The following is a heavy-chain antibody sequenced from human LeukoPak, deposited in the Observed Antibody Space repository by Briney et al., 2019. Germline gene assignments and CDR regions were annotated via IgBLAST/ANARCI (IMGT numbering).Heavy chain of an antibody. D-gene: IGHD1-26*01. J-gene: IGHJ6*03. CDR3: ARVGYYYYYMDV. V-gene: IGHV1-8*01. CDR2: MNPNSGNT. Sequence: AASVKVSCKASGYTFTSYDINWVQQATGQGLEWMGWMNPNSGNTGYAQKFQGRVTMTRNTSISTAYMELSSLRSEDTAVYYCARVGYYYYYMDVWGKGTTVTVSS. CDR1: GYTFTSYD.